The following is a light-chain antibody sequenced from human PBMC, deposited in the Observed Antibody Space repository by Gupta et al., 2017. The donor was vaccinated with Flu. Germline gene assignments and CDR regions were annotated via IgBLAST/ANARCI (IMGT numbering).Light chain of an antibody. CDR2: DVN. V-gene: IGLV2-11*03. J-gene: IGLJ3*02. Sequence: TSSNVGGYNYVSWYQQHPDKAPQLMIYDVNKRPSGVPDRFSGSKSGNTASLTISGLQAEDEAFYYCCSYAGSYTKVFGGGTKLTVL. CDR1: SSNVGGYNY. CDR3: CSYAGSYTKV.